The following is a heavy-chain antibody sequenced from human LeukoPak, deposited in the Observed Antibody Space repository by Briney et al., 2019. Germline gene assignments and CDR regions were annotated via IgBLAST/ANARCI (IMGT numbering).Heavy chain of an antibody. D-gene: IGHD3-9*01. CDR1: GFSFSSYT. J-gene: IGHJ4*02. Sequence: GGSLRLSCVASGFSFSSYTMSWVRQAPGKGLEWVAKMKEDGSDIHYVDSVRGRFTICRDNAKNSLCLQMSSLRVEDTAVYYCARGGARYLDSWGQGILVTVSS. V-gene: IGHV3-7*01. CDR2: MKEDGSDI. CDR3: ARGGARYLDS.